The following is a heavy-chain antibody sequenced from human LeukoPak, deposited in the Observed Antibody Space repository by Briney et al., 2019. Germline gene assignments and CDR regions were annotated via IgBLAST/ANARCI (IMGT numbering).Heavy chain of an antibody. CDR2: ISSSGSTI. CDR3: AREEVTAGPYDWFDP. Sequence: GGSLRLSCAASGFTFSDYYMSWIRQAPGKGLEWVSYISSSGSTIYYADSVKGRFTISRDNAKNSLYLQMNSLRAEDTAVYYCAREEVTAGPYDWFDPWGQGTLVTVSS. V-gene: IGHV3-11*01. CDR1: GFTFSDYY. J-gene: IGHJ5*02. D-gene: IGHD1-1*01.